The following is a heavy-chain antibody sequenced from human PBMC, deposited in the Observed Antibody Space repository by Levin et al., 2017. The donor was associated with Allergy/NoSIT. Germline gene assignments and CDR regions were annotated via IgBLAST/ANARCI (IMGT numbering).Heavy chain of an antibody. CDR3: ARLGRDYCSSTSCYDYYYGMDV. D-gene: IGHD2-2*01. V-gene: IGHV5-51*01. CDR1: GYSFTSYW. CDR2: IYPGDSDT. J-gene: IGHJ6*02. Sequence: GESLKISCKGSGYSFTSYWIGWVRQMPGKGLEWMGIIYPGDSDTRYSPSFQGQVTISADKSISTAYLQWSSLKASDTAMYYCARLGRDYCSSTSCYDYYYGMDVWGQGTTVTVSS.